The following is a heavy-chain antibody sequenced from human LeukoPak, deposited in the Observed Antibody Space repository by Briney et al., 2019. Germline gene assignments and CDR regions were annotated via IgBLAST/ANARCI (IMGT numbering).Heavy chain of an antibody. J-gene: IGHJ4*02. D-gene: IGHD5-24*01. CDR2: IKHRENT. CDR1: GGSFGAYY. CDR3: AREGLTNAYNPLGY. V-gene: IGHV4-34*01. Sequence: SQTLSLTCAVYGGSFGAYYWTWIRQPPGHGLEWIGEIKHRENTNYSPSLKSRVTISLDTSKNQISLKLSFVTAADTAVYYCAREGLTNAYNPLGYWGQGTLVIVSS.